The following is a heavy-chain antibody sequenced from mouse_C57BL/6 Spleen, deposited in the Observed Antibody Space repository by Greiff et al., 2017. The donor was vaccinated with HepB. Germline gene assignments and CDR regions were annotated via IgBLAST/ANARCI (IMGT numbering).Heavy chain of an antibody. CDR2: IDPSDSYT. Sequence: VQLKQPGAELVMPGASVKLSCKASGYTFTSYWMHWVKQRPGQGLEWIGEIDPSDSYTNYNQKFKGKSTLTVDKSSSTAYMQLSSLTSEDSAVYYCARPTVDYAMDYWGQGTSVTVSS. CDR3: ARPTVDYAMDY. D-gene: IGHD1-1*01. CDR1: GYTFTSYW. V-gene: IGHV1-69*01. J-gene: IGHJ4*01.